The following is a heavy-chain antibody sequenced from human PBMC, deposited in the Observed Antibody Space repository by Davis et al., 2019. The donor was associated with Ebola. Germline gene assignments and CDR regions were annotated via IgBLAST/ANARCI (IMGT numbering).Heavy chain of an antibody. CDR1: GFTFSSYG. CDR2: IWYDGSNK. CDR3: ARGSGYTPEIDY. V-gene: IGHV3-33*01. Sequence: GESLKISCAASGFTFSSYGMHWVRQAPGKGLEWVAVIWYDGSNKYYADSVKGRFTISRDNSKNTLYLQMNSLRAEDTAVYYCARGSGYTPEIDYWGQGTLVTVSS. D-gene: IGHD3-22*01. J-gene: IGHJ4*02.